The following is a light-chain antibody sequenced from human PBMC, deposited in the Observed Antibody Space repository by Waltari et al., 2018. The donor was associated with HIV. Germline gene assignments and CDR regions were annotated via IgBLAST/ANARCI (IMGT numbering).Light chain of an antibody. V-gene: IGKV3-11*01. CDR3: QQRSKWPPT. Sequence: EIVLTQSPATLSLSPGERATLSCRASQSVSSYLAWYHQKPGQAPRLLIYDASTRATGIPTRFSGSGSGTDFTLTISSLEPEDFAVYYCQQRSKWPPTFGGGTKVEIK. J-gene: IGKJ4*01. CDR2: DAS. CDR1: QSVSSY.